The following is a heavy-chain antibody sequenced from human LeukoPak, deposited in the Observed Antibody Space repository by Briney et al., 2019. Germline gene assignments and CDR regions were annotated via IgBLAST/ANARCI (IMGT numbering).Heavy chain of an antibody. Sequence: PSETLSLTCTVSGGSISSYYWSCIRQPPGKGLEWIGYIYYSGSTNYNPSLKSRVTISVDTSKNQFSLKLSSVTAADTAVYYCARDIGYYDSSGYFWYFDLWGRGTLVTVSS. CDR3: ARDIGYYDSSGYFWYFDL. CDR1: GGSISSYY. CDR2: IYYSGST. J-gene: IGHJ2*01. D-gene: IGHD3-22*01. V-gene: IGHV4-59*01.